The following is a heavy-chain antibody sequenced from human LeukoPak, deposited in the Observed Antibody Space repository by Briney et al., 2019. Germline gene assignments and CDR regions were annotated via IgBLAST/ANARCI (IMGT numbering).Heavy chain of an antibody. V-gene: IGHV1-2*02. Sequence: GASVSISCKASGYSFTDYYLYWVRQAPGQGLEWMGWINPNSGGTNYAQKFQDRVTITRDTSISTAYMELSGLRSDDTAVYYCARDGPSVMVDFDYWGQGTLVTVSS. CDR1: GYSFTDYY. D-gene: IGHD5-18*01. CDR3: ARDGPSVMVDFDY. CDR2: INPNSGGT. J-gene: IGHJ4*02.